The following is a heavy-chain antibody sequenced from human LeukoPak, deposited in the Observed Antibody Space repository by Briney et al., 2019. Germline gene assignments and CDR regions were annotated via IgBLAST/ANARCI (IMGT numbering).Heavy chain of an antibody. CDR3: ARTTGTTLYYGMDV. V-gene: IGHV4-30-4*08. J-gene: IGHJ6*02. Sequence: SQTLSLTCTVSGGSISSDDYYWSWIRQPPGKGLEWIGYIYYGGSTSYNPSLKSRVTISVDTSKNQFSLKLSSVTAADTAVYYCARTTGTTLYYGMDVWGQGTTVTVSS. CDR1: GGSISSDDYY. D-gene: IGHD1-1*01. CDR2: IYYGGST.